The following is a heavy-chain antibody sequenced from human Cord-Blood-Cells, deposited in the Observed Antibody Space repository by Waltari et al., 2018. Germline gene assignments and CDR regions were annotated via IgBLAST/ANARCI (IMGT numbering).Heavy chain of an antibody. D-gene: IGHD3-10*01. CDR2: SNHSGST. CDR1: GGSFSGYY. V-gene: IGHV4-34*01. CDR3: ARGLQLLWFGEFDY. J-gene: IGHJ4*02. Sequence: QVQLQQWGAGLLKPSETLSLTCAFYGGSFSGYYWSWLRQPPGKGLEWVGESNHSGSTNYNPSLKSRVTISVDTSKNQFSLKLSSVTAADTAVYYCARGLQLLWFGEFDYWGQGTLVTVSS.